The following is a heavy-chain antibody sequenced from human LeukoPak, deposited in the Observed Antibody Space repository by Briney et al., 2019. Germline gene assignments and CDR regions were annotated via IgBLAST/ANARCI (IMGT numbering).Heavy chain of an antibody. CDR3: AREGIAAAGILSDP. CDR2: ISPSGGST. Sequence: ASVKVSCKAFGYTFTSNYMHWVRQAPGQGPEWMGVISPSGGSTTYAQKFQGRVTLTRDMSTSTDYLELSRLRSDDTAVYYCAREGIAAAGILSDPWGQGTLVTVSS. J-gene: IGHJ5*02. CDR1: GYTFTSNY. V-gene: IGHV1-46*01. D-gene: IGHD6-13*01.